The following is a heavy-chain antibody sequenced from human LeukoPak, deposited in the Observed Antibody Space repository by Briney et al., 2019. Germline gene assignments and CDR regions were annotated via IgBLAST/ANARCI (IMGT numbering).Heavy chain of an antibody. V-gene: IGHV4-61*02. CDR1: GGSISSGSYY. D-gene: IGHD3-16*01. J-gene: IGHJ3*02. CDR3: AREIKFGAFDI. CDR2: IYTSGST. Sequence: SETLSLTCTVSGGSISSGSYYWSWIRQPAGKGLEWIGRIYTSGSTNYNPSLKSRVTISVDTSKNQFSLKLSSVTAADTAVYYCAREIKFGAFDIWGQGTMVTVSS.